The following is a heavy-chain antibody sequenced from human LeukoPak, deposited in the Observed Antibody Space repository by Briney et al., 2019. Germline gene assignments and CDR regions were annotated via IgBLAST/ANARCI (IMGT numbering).Heavy chain of an antibody. CDR3: TTAPSALDY. CDR1: GFTFSDHY. Sequence: GGSLRLSCAASGFTFSDHYMDWVRQAPGKGLEWVGRTRNKANSYTTEYAASVKGRFTISRDDSKNTLFLQMNSLKTEDTAVYYCTTAPSALDYWGQGTLVTVSS. V-gene: IGHV3-72*01. J-gene: IGHJ4*02. CDR2: TRNKANSYTT.